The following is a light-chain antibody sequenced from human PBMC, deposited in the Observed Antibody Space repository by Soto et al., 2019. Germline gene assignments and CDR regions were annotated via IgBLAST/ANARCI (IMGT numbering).Light chain of an antibody. Sequence: QSVLTQPASVSGSPGQSITISCTGTSSDVGGYNYVSWYQQHPGKAPKLMIYDVSNRPSGVSNRFSGSKSGNTASLTISGLQAEDEADYYGSSYTSSSTLLYVFVTGTKLTVL. CDR2: DVS. V-gene: IGLV2-14*01. J-gene: IGLJ1*01. CDR3: SSYTSSSTLLYV. CDR1: SSDVGGYNY.